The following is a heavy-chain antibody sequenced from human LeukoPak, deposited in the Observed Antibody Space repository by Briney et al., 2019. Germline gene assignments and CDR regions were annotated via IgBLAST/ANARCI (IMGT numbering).Heavy chain of an antibody. CDR1: GFTFSSYS. Sequence: PGGSLRLSCAASGFTFSSYSMNWVRQAPGKGLEWVSSITSSSSYIYYADSVKGRFTISRDNAKNSLYLQMNSLRAEDTAVYYCAKDSTRLGYCSSTSCPGYYMDVWGKGATVTVSS. V-gene: IGHV3-21*01. CDR2: ITSSSSYI. J-gene: IGHJ6*03. CDR3: AKDSTRLGYCSSTSCPGYYMDV. D-gene: IGHD2-2*01.